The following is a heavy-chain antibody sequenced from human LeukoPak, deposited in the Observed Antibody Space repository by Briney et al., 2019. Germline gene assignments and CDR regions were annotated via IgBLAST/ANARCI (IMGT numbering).Heavy chain of an antibody. J-gene: IGHJ5*02. D-gene: IGHD5-18*01. CDR2: INHSGST. V-gene: IGHV4-34*01. CDR1: GGSFNGYY. CDR3: ARTWIQLWLTGETWFDP. Sequence: SETLSLTCAVYGGSFNGYYWSWIRQPPGKGLEWIGEINHSGSTNYNPSLKSRVTISVDRSKNQFSLKLNSVTAADTAVYYCARTWIQLWLTGETWFDPWGQGTLVTVSS.